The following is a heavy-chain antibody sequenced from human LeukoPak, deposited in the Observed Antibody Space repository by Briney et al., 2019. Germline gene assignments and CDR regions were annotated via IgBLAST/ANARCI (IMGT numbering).Heavy chain of an antibody. J-gene: IGHJ5*02. CDR3: ASSPPHDRVQQLVWVNWFDP. V-gene: IGHV4-30-2*01. CDR2: IYHSRST. Sequence: SQTLSLTCTVSGGSISSGGYYWSWLRQPPGKGLEWIGYIYHSRSTNYNPSLKSRVTISVDTSKNQFSLKLSSVTAADTAVYYCASSPPHDRVQQLVWVNWFDPWGQGTLVTVSS. CDR1: GGSISSGGYY. D-gene: IGHD6-13*01.